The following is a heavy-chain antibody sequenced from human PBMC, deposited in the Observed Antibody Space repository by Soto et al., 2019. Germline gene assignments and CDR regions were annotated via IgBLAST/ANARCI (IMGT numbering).Heavy chain of an antibody. Sequence: SETLSLTCTVSGGSISSYYWSWIRQPPGKGLEWIGYIYYSGSTNYNPSLKSRVTISVDTSKNQFSLKLSSVTAADTAVYYCARNGDYEYYMDVWGKGTTVTVSS. CDR2: IYYSGST. J-gene: IGHJ6*03. CDR1: GGSISSYY. CDR3: ARNGDYEYYMDV. V-gene: IGHV4-59*01. D-gene: IGHD4-17*01.